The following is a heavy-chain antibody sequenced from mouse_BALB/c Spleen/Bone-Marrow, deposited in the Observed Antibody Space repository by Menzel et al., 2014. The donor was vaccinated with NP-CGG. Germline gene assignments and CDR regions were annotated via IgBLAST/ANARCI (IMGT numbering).Heavy chain of an antibody. D-gene: IGHD2-4*01. CDR2: INPSTGYT. J-gene: IGHJ4*01. CDR3: ARRSPYDYGAMDY. V-gene: IGHV1-7*01. CDR1: GYTFTSYW. Sequence: VQLQQSGAELAKPGASVKMSCKASGYTFTSYWMHWVKQRPGQGLEWIGYINPSTGYTEYNQKFKDKATLTADKSSSTAYMQLSSLTSEDSAVYYCARRSPYDYGAMDYWGQGTSVTVSS.